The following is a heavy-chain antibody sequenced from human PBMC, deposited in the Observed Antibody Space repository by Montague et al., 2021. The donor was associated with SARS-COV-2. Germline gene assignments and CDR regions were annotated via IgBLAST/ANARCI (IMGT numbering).Heavy chain of an antibody. Sequence: SETLSLTCVVSGGAINSSNWWSWVRQPPGKGLEWIGEIYHWGSTNYNPPLKSRVTISIDKSTNQFSTKLSSVTAADTAAYYCARFLGFCSGGNCYSSGMDVWGQGTTVTVSS. CDR3: ARFLGFCSGGNCYSSGMDV. CDR2: IYHWGST. V-gene: IGHV4-4*02. CDR1: GGAINSSNW. D-gene: IGHD2-15*01. J-gene: IGHJ6*02.